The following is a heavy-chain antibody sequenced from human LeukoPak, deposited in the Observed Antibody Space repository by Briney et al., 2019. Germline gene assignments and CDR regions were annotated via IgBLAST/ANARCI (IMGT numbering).Heavy chain of an antibody. D-gene: IGHD1-26*01. CDR3: AKDGGSNSYWYFDL. V-gene: IGHV3-30*04. CDR2: IAHDGSQT. J-gene: IGHJ2*01. CDR1: RFIFSNYV. Sequence: PGGSLRLSCAASRFIFSNYVMHWVRQAPGKGLEWVAVIAHDGSQTYYSDSVKGRFTISRDNSKNTLYLQMSSLRAGDTAVYFCAKDGGSNSYWYFDLWGRGTLVTVSS.